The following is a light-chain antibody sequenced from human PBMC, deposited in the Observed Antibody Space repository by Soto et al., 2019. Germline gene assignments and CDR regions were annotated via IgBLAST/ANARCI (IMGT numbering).Light chain of an antibody. J-gene: IGKJ5*01. Sequence: EIVMTQSPATLSVSPGETASLSCRASQSAGNFLAWYQQKPGQAPRLLVYYISTRATVIPARFSGSGSGTEFTPTINSLPSEDSAVYYCQQHNQPPITFGQGTRLEIK. CDR3: QQHNQPPIT. CDR1: QSAGNF. CDR2: YIS. V-gene: IGKV3D-15*01.